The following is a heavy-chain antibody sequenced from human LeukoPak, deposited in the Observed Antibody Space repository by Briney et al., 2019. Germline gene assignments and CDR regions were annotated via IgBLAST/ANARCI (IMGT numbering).Heavy chain of an antibody. CDR2: INPNSGGI. V-gene: IGHV1-2*02. CDR3: ASQPLYCSSTSCYFDY. CDR1: GYTFTGYY. J-gene: IGHJ4*02. D-gene: IGHD2-2*01. Sequence: ASVKVSCKASGYTFTGYYMHWVRQAPGQGLEWMGWINPNSGGINYAQKFQGRVTMTRDTSISTAYMELSRLRSDDTAVYYCASQPLYCSSTSCYFDYWGQGTLVTVSS.